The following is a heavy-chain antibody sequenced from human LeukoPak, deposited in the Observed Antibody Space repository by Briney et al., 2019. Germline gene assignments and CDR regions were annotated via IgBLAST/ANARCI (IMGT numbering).Heavy chain of an antibody. J-gene: IGHJ3*02. CDR2: INPNSGGT. V-gene: IGHV1-2*02. D-gene: IGHD6-13*01. CDR3: ARAHFIAAAGTSAFDI. CDR1: GYTFTGYY. Sequence: ASVKVSCKASGYTFTGYYMHWVRQAAGQGLEWMGWINPNSGGTNYAQKFQGRVTMTRDTSISTAYMELSRLRSDDAAVYYCARAHFIAAAGTSAFDIWGQGTMVTVSS.